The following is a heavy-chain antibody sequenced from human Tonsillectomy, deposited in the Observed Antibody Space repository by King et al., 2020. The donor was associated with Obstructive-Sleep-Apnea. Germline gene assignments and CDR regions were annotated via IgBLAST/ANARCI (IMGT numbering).Heavy chain of an antibody. CDR1: GFTFSSYS. Sequence: VQLVESGGGLVKPGGSLRLSCAASGFTFSSYSMNWVRQAPGKGLEWVSSISSSSTYIHNADSVKGRFTISRDNAKNSLYLQMNSLRVEDTAVYYCARDQEYQLPRSHNADYYYYDVMDVWGQGTTVTVSS. CDR3: ARDQEYQLPRSHNADYYYYDVMDV. J-gene: IGHJ6*02. V-gene: IGHV3-21*01. CDR2: ISSSSTYI. D-gene: IGHD2-2*01.